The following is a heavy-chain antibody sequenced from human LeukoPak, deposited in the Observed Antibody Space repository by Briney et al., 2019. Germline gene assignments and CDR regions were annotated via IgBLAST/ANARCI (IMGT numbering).Heavy chain of an antibody. J-gene: IGHJ3*02. CDR2: IIPILGIA. CDR1: RGTFSSYA. CDR3: ARSAIYYDSGGYYPGAFDI. D-gene: IGHD3-22*01. V-gene: IGHV1-69*04. Sequence: SVKVSCKASRGTFSSYAISWVRQAPGQGLEWMGRIIPILGIANYAQKFQGRVTITADKSTSTAYMELSSLRSEDTAVYYCARSAIYYDSGGYYPGAFDIWGQGTMVTVSS.